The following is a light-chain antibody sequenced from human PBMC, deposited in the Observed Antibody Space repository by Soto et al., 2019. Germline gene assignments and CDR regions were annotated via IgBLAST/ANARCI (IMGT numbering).Light chain of an antibody. CDR3: QSYDSSLSGSV. CDR1: SSTIGAGYD. CDR2: GNS. Sequence: QAVLTQQPSLSGAPGQRVTISCTGSSSTIGAGYDVHWYQQLPGTAPKLLIYGNSNRPSWVPDRFSGSKSGTSASLAITGLQAEDEADYYCQSYDSSLSGSVFGGGTKLTVL. J-gene: IGLJ2*01. V-gene: IGLV1-40*01.